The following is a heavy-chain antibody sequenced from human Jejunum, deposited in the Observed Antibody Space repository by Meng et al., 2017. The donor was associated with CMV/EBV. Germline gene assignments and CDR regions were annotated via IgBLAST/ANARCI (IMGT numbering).Heavy chain of an antibody. V-gene: IGHV4-30-4*08. D-gene: IGHD3-3*01. CDR2: IHDTGST. J-gene: IGHJ4*02. Sequence: QVRLQASGPALVKPSQPLPLTCSVSGGSIGSGDYYWSWIRQPPGKGLEWIGYIHDTGSTYYNPSLKSRVDISLGTSRNHFSLTLSSVTAEDTAVYFCARGSIFVSFDSWGQGTLVTVSS. CDR3: ARGSIFVSFDS. CDR1: GGSIGSGDYY.